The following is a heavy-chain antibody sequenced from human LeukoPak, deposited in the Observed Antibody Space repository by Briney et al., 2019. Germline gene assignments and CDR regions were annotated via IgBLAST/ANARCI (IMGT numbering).Heavy chain of an antibody. CDR2: ISGSGGST. CDR3: ARARMRSGSYYRLDYYYGMDV. V-gene: IGHV3-23*01. Sequence: GGSLRLSCAASGFTFSSYAMSWVRQAPGKGLEWVSAISGSGGSTYYADSVKGRFTISRDNSKNTLYLQMNSLRAEDTAVYYCARARMRSGSYYRLDYYYGMDVWGQGTTVTVSS. CDR1: GFTFSSYA. D-gene: IGHD3-10*01. J-gene: IGHJ6*02.